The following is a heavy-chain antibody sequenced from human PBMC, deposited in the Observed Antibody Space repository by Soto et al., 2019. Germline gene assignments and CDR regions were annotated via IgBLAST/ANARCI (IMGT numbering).Heavy chain of an antibody. J-gene: IGHJ4*02. Sequence: EVQLLESGGGLVQPGGSLRLSCTASGFTFSNYGMSWVRQAPGQGLEWVSGISGSGGSTYYADSVKGRFTISGDNSKNTLYLQMNSLRAEDTAVYYCAKLTGTAFYWGQGTLVTVSS. CDR1: GFTFSNYG. CDR2: ISGSGGST. CDR3: AKLTGTAFY. V-gene: IGHV3-23*01. D-gene: IGHD1-7*01.